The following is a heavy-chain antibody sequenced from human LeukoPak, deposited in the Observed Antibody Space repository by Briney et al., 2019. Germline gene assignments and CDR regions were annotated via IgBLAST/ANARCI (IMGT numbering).Heavy chain of an antibody. Sequence: SETLSLTCTVSGGSISSYYWSWIRQPPGKGLEWIGYIYYSGSTNYNPSLKSRVTISVDTSKNQFSLKLSSVTAADTAVYYCARARPGKNAFDIWGQGTMVTVSS. CDR3: ARARPGKNAFDI. J-gene: IGHJ3*02. V-gene: IGHV4-59*01. CDR2: IYYSGST. CDR1: GGSISSYY. D-gene: IGHD3-10*01.